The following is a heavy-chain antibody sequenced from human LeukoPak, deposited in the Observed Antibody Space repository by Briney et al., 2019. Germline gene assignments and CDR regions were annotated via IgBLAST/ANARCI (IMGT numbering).Heavy chain of an antibody. V-gene: IGHV4-39*01. CDR2: IYYSGST. J-gene: IGHJ4*02. Sequence: SETLSLTCTVSGGSTSSSSYYWGWIRQPPGKGLEWIGSIYYSGSTYYNPSLKSRVTISVDTSKNQFSLKLSSVTAADTAVYYCARQITIFGVVYYFDYWGQGTLVTVSS. CDR3: ARQITIFGVVYYFDY. CDR1: GGSTSSSSYY. D-gene: IGHD3-3*01.